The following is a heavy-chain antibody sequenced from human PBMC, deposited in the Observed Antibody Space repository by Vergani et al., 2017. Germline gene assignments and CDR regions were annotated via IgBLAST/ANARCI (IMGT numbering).Heavy chain of an antibody. D-gene: IGHD3-10*01. Sequence: QVQLQQWGAGLLKPSETLSLTCAVYGGSFSGYYWSWIRQPPGKGLEWIGEVNHSESTNYNPSLKRRVTISVDTSKNQFALKLVSVTAADTTVYYCARVGVINYYGSGSWGQGTLVTVSS. V-gene: IGHV4-34*01. J-gene: IGHJ4*02. CDR3: ARVGVINYYGSGS. CDR2: VNHSEST. CDR1: GGSFSGYY.